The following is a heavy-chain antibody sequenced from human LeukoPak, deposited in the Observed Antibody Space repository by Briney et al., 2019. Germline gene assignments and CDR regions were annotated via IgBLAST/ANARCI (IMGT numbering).Heavy chain of an antibody. Sequence: SSQTRSLTCTVSGGSISSGSYYWSWIRQPAGKGLEWIGRIYTSGSTNYNPSLKSRVTISVDTSKSQFSLKLSSVTAADTAVYYCARVGGGYYYYYMDVWGKGTTVTVSS. V-gene: IGHV4-61*02. J-gene: IGHJ6*03. CDR2: IYTSGST. D-gene: IGHD3-16*01. CDR1: GGSISSGSYY. CDR3: ARVGGGYYYYYMDV.